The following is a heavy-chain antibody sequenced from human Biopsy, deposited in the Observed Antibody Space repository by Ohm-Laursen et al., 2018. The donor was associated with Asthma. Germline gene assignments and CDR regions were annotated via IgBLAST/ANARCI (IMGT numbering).Heavy chain of an antibody. D-gene: IGHD3-10*01. J-gene: IGHJ6*02. CDR3: ARGPNYHGSGRAPIGMDV. V-gene: IGHV4-61*08. CDR1: GGYTGSSDHR. CDR2: IYYTGSD. Sequence: GTLSLTCRVSGGYTGSSDHRWAWIRQAPGKGLEWLGYIYYTGSDNYNPSLKSRVTISVDTSKNQFSLRLNSVTAADTAVYYCARGPNYHGSGRAPIGMDVWGQGTTVTVSS.